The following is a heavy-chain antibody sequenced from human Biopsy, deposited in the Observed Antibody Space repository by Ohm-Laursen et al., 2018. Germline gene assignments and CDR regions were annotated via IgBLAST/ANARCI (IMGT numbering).Heavy chain of an antibody. CDR2: INPTGGTS. D-gene: IGHD3-9*01. J-gene: IGHJ6*02. CDR1: GYSFTKYY. V-gene: IGHV1-46*01. CDR3: ARDETGSSVFGPYYYGMDV. Sequence: ASVKVSCKASGYSFTKYYINWVRQAPGQGLEWVGIINPTGGTSSYAEKFQGRVTLTRDTSTGTVYLELNSLISEDTALYYCARDETGSSVFGPYYYGMDVWGQGTTVTVSS.